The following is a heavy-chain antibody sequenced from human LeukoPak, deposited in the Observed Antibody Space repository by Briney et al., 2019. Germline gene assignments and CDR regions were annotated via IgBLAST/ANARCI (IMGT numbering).Heavy chain of an antibody. Sequence: GRSLRLSCAAAGFTFDDYAMHWDRQAPGKGLEWGSGISWNRGSIGYADSVKGRFTISRDNAKNSLYLQMNSLRAEDTALYYCAKDGAAAGATTNYFDYWGQGTLVTVSS. CDR3: AKDGAAAGATTNYFDY. CDR2: ISWNRGSI. V-gene: IGHV3-9*01. CDR1: GFTFDDYA. J-gene: IGHJ4*02. D-gene: IGHD6-13*01.